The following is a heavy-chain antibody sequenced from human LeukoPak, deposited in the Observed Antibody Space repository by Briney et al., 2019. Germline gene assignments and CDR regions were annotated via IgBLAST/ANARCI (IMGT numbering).Heavy chain of an antibody. CDR1: GGTFSSYA. J-gene: IGHJ4*02. CDR3: AREVTIFPNPGGVTRGVFDY. D-gene: IGHD3-3*01. V-gene: IGHV1-69*05. Sequence: ASVKVSCKASGGTFSSYAISWVRQAPGQGLEWMGGIIPIFGTANYAQKFQGRVTITTDESTSTAYMELSSLRSEDTAVYYCAREVTIFPNPGGVTRGVFDYWGQGTLVTVSS. CDR2: IIPIFGTA.